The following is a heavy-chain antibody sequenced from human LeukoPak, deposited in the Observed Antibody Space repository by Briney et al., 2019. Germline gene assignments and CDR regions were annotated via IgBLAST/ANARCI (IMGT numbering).Heavy chain of an antibody. D-gene: IGHD5-18*01. Sequence: ASVKVSCKASGGTFSSYAISWVRQAPGQGLEWMGGIIPIFGTTNYAQKFQGRVTITADKSTSTAYMELSSLRSEDTAVYYCARGRYSSGFGGNYYYYYMDVWGKGTAVTVSS. V-gene: IGHV1-69*06. CDR2: IIPIFGTT. CDR3: ARGRYSSGFGGNYYYYYMDV. J-gene: IGHJ6*03. CDR1: GGTFSSYA.